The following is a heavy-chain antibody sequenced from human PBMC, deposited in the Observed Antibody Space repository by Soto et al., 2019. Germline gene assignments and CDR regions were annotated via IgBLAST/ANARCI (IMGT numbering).Heavy chain of an antibody. J-gene: IGHJ6*02. CDR3: ARVSRLWSTYYYYYGMDV. CDR2: INHSGST. D-gene: IGHD5-18*01. Sequence: ASETLALTCAVYGGSFSGYYWSWIRQPPGKGLEWIGEINHSGSTNYNPSLKSRVTISVDTSKNQFSLKLSSVTAADTAVYYCARVSRLWSTYYYYYGMDVWGQGTTVTVSS. V-gene: IGHV4-34*01. CDR1: GGSFSGYY.